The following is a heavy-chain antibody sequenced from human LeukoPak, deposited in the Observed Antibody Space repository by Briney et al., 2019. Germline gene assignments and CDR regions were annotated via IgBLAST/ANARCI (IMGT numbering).Heavy chain of an antibody. CDR3: ARQSKVTSQANY. V-gene: IGHV4-39*01. CDR2: IYYSGST. J-gene: IGHJ4*02. Sequence: PSETLSLTCTVSGGSISSSSYYWGWIRQPRGKGLEWIGSIYYSGSTYYNPSLKSRVTISVDTSKNQFSLKLSSVTAADTAVYYCARQSKVTSQANYWGQGTLVTVSS. CDR1: GGSISSSSYY. D-gene: IGHD2-21*02.